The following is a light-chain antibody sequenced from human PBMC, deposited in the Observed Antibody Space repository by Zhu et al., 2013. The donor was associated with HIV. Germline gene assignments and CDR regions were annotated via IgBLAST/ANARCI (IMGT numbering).Light chain of an antibody. CDR3: HSWDSSGDHPV. Sequence: SSELTQDPAVSVALEQTVRITCQGDSLRRYYASWYQQKPGQAPVRVIYGENNRPSGIPDRFSGSSSGNTASLTITGAQAEDEADYYCHSWDSSGDHPVFGGGTRLTVL. CDR1: SLRRYY. CDR2: GEN. V-gene: IGLV3-19*02. J-gene: IGLJ3*02.